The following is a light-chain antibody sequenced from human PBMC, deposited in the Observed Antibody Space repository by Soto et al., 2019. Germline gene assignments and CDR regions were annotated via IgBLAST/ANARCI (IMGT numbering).Light chain of an antibody. J-gene: IGKJ3*01. Sequence: EIVMTQSPATLSVSPGERATLSCRASQSVSSNFAWYQQKPGQAPRLLIYGASTRATGIPARFSGSGSGTEFTLTISSLQSEDFAVYYCQQYNYWPRTFGPGTKVDIK. CDR1: QSVSSN. CDR3: QQYNYWPRT. V-gene: IGKV3-15*01. CDR2: GAS.